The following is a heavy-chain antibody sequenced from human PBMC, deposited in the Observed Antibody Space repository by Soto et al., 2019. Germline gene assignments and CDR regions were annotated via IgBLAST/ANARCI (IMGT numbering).Heavy chain of an antibody. Sequence: ASVKVSCKASGYTFTSYDINWVRQANGQGLEWMGWMNPNSGNTGYAQKFQGRVTMTRNTSISTAYMELSSLRSEDTAVYYCARGCSGGSCYRTDAFDIWGQGTMVT. J-gene: IGHJ3*02. D-gene: IGHD2-15*01. CDR3: ARGCSGGSCYRTDAFDI. V-gene: IGHV1-8*01. CDR1: GYTFTSYD. CDR2: MNPNSGNT.